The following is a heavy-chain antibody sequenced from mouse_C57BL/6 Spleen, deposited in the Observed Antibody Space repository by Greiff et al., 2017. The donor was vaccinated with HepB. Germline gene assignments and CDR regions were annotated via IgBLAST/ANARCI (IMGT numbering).Heavy chain of an antibody. CDR1: GFTFSSYG. Sequence: EVQLVESGGDLVKPGGSLKLSCAASGFTFSSYGMSWVRQTPDKRLEWVATISSGGSYTYYPDSVKGRFTISRDNAKNTLYLQMSSLKSEDTAMYYCARRGTGSSYHYFDYWGQGTTLTVSS. V-gene: IGHV5-6*01. D-gene: IGHD1-1*01. CDR2: ISSGGSYT. CDR3: ARRGTGSSYHYFDY. J-gene: IGHJ2*01.